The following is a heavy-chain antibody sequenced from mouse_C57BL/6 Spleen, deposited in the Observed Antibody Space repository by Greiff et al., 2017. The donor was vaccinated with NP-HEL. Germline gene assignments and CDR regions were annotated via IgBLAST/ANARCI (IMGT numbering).Heavy chain of an antibody. J-gene: IGHJ3*01. CDR3: ASGTSAY. Sequence: ESGPGLVKPSQSLSLTCSVTGYSITSGYYWNWIRQFPGNKLEWMGYISYDGSNNYNPSLKNRISITRDTSKNQFFLKLNSVTTEDTATYYCASGTSAYWGQGTLVTVSA. D-gene: IGHD3-3*01. CDR2: ISYDGSN. CDR1: GYSITSGYY. V-gene: IGHV3-6*01.